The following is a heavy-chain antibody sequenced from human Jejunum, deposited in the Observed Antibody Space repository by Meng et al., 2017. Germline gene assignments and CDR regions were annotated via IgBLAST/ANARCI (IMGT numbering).Heavy chain of an antibody. CDR2: LYTNGTT. Sequence: QVQRQQSGPGLVKPPETPSLTCTVSGASTSGNFWTWIRQPAGRGLEWLGRLYTNGTTNYNPSLKNRVSMSVDSSKNHVSLKLTSVTAADTAVYYCASTPDFGSGAFYTVYWFVRWGQGTLVTVSS. D-gene: IGHD3-10*01. V-gene: IGHV4-4*07. J-gene: IGHJ5*02. CDR3: ASTPDFGSGAFYTVYWFVR. CDR1: GASTSGNF.